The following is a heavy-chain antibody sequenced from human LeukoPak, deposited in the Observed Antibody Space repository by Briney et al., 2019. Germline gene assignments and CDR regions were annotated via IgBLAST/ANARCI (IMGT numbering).Heavy chain of an antibody. D-gene: IGHD3-9*01. V-gene: IGHV3-23*01. J-gene: IGHJ3*02. CDR3: AKAYYDILTGYYFDAFDI. CDR2: ISGSGGST. CDR1: GFTFSSYG. Sequence: GGSLRLSCAASGFTFSSYGMSWVRQAPGKGLEWVSAISGSGGSTYYADSVKGRFTISRDNSKNTLYLQMNSLRAEDTAVYYCAKAYYDILTGYYFDAFDIWGQGTMVTVSS.